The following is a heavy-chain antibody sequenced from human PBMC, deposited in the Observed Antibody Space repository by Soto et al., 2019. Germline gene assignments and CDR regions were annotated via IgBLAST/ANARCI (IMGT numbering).Heavy chain of an antibody. J-gene: IGHJ3*02. CDR1: GCTVSSNY. CDR2: IYSGGST. CDR3: ARDTDHRPGAFDI. V-gene: IGHV3-66*01. D-gene: IGHD4-17*01. Sequence: EVQLGESGGGLVQPGGSLRLSCAASGCTVSSNYMSWVRQAPGKGLEWVSVIYSGGSTYYADSVKGRFTISRDNSKNTLYLQMNSLRAEDTAVYYCARDTDHRPGAFDIWGQGTMVTVSS.